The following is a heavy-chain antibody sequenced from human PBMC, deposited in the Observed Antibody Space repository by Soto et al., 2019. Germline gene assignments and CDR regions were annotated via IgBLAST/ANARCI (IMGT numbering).Heavy chain of an antibody. Sequence: PSETLSLTFTVSPGSISSGGYYWSWIRQHPGKGLEWIGYIYYSGSTYYNPSLKSRATISVDTSKNQFSLKLSSVTAADTAVYYCARDSRSLGYCSSTSCHAYYYFGMDVWGQGTTVTVSS. J-gene: IGHJ6*02. V-gene: IGHV4-31*03. CDR2: IYYSGST. CDR3: ARDSRSLGYCSSTSCHAYYYFGMDV. D-gene: IGHD2-2*01. CDR1: PGSISSGGYY.